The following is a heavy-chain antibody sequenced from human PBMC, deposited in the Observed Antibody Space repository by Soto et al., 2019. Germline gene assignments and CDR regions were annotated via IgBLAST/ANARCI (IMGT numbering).Heavy chain of an antibody. CDR2: ISSSSSYI. CDR1: GFTFSSYS. J-gene: IGHJ3*02. Sequence: GGSLRLSCAASGFTFSSYSMNWVRQAPGKGLEWVSSISSSSSYIYYADSVKGRFTISRDNAKNSLYLQMNSLRAEDTAVYYCARRLWNYEAFDIWGQGTMVTVS. V-gene: IGHV3-21*01. CDR3: ARRLWNYEAFDI. D-gene: IGHD1-7*01.